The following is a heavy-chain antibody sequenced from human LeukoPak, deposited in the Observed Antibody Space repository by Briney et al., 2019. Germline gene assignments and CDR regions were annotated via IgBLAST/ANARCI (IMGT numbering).Heavy chain of an antibody. CDR2: ISSSSYI. D-gene: IGHD3-3*01. J-gene: IGHJ6*02. CDR1: GFTFSSYS. V-gene: IGHV3-21*01. Sequence: GGSLRLSCAAFGFTFSSYSMNWVRQAPGKGLEWVSSISSSSYIYYADSVKGRFTISKDNAKNSLYLQMNSLRAEDTAVYYCARGRGVRFLEWLSLHYGMDVWGQGTTVTVSS. CDR3: ARGRGVRFLEWLSLHYGMDV.